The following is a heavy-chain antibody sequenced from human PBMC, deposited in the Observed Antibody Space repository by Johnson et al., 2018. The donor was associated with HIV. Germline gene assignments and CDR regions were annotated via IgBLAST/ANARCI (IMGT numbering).Heavy chain of an antibody. CDR2: IRWDGAIT. J-gene: IGHJ3*02. CDR1: GFTFDDYA. Sequence: VQLVESGGVVVQPGGSLRLSCAASGFTFDDYAMHWVRQAPGNGLEWVSLIRWDGAITHYADSVKGRFTISRDTSRNSRYLQMKSLRPEDTALYYCARAEIYEGRVGDFAFDIWGRGTMVTVSS. CDR3: ARAEIYEGRVGDFAFDI. D-gene: IGHD3-10*01. V-gene: IGHV3-43D*03.